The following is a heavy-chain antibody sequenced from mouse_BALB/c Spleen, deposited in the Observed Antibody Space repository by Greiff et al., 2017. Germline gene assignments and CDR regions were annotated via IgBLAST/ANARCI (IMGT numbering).Heavy chain of an antibody. J-gene: IGHJ2*01. Sequence: VQLQESGPGLVAPSQSLSITCTVSGFSLTGYGVNWVRQPPGKGLEWLGMIWGDGSTDYNSALKSRLSISKDNSKSQVFLKMNSLQTGDTARYYCARVRIYYGNYHYFDYWGQGTTLTVSS. CDR1: GFSLTGYG. V-gene: IGHV2-6-7*01. CDR2: IWGDGST. D-gene: IGHD2-1*01. CDR3: ARVRIYYGNYHYFDY.